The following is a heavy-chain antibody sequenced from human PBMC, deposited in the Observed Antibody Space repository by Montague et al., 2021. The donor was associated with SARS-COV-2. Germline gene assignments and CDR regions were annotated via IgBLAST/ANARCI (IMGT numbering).Heavy chain of an antibody. Sequence: SETLSLTCTVSGGSISRYYWSWIRQPPGKGLEWIGYIDCSGSTKYNPSLKSRVTIPVDTSKNQFSLKLNSVTAADTAVYYCARGLCYGSSGYYAYFDYWGQGTLVTVSS. CDR1: GGSISRYY. J-gene: IGHJ4*02. V-gene: IGHV4-59*13. CDR3: ARGLCYGSSGYYAYFDY. D-gene: IGHD3-22*01. CDR2: IDCSGST.